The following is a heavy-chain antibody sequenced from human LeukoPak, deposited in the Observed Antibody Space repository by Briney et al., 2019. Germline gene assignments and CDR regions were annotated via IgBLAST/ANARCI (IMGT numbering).Heavy chain of an antibody. CDR2: INPSGGST. J-gene: IGHJ4*02. CDR3: ARAPIRFLEWLN. D-gene: IGHD3-3*01. Sequence: ASVKVSCKASGYTFTSYYMHWVRRAPGQGLEWMGIINPSGGSTSYAQKFQGRVTMTRDTSTSTVYMELSSLRSEDTAVYYCARAPIRFLEWLNWGQGTLVTVSS. V-gene: IGHV1-46*01. CDR1: GYTFTSYY.